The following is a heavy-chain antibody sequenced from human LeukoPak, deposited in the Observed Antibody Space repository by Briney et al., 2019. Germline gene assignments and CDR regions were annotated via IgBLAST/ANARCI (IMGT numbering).Heavy chain of an antibody. CDR3: ARRAGSYSHSYDY. V-gene: IGHV3-53*01. CDR2: IYSGGST. D-gene: IGHD2-15*01. CDR1: ELTLSSNY. Sequence: SGGSLRLSWAASELTLSSNYMSWIRQAPGGGLEWVSFIYSGGSTYYADSVRGRFIISRDNSKNTLYLQMNSLRDEDTAVYYCARRAGSYSHSYDYWGQGTLVTVYS. J-gene: IGHJ4*02.